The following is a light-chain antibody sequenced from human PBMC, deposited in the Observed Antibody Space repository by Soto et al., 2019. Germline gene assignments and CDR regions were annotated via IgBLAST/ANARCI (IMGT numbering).Light chain of an antibody. Sequence: EIGLTQSPGTLSLSPGERATLSCRASQSVNSRYLAWYQQKPGQAPRLLIYGASSRATGIPDRFSGSGSGTDFTLSMSRLEPEDFAVYYCQQYGNSPGTFGPGTKVHIK. V-gene: IGKV3-20*01. CDR1: QSVNSRY. CDR2: GAS. J-gene: IGKJ3*01. CDR3: QQYGNSPGT.